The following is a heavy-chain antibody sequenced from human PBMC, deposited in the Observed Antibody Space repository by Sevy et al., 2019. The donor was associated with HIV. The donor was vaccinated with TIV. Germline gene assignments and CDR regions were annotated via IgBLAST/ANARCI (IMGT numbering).Heavy chain of an antibody. CDR3: VSGASKVAAGNFAY. Sequence: GGSLRLSCGASGFIFSTYGMHWVRQAPGKGLEWVALIWYDGSSKYYADSVQGRFTISRDNSKNTLDLQMNSLRAEDTAVYYCVSGASKVAAGNFAYWGQGTLVTVSS. V-gene: IGHV3-33*08. CDR2: IWYDGSSK. D-gene: IGHD6-13*01. CDR1: GFIFSTYG. J-gene: IGHJ4*02.